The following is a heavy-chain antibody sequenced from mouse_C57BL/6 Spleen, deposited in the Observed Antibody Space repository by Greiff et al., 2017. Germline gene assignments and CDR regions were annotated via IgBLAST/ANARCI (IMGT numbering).Heavy chain of an antibody. V-gene: IGHV1-52*01. Sequence: QVQLQQPGAELVRPGSSVKLSCKASGYTFTSYWMHWVKQRPIQGLEWIGNIDPSDSETHYNQKFKDKATLTVDKSSSTVYMQLSSLTSEDSAVYYCARGGYGYDGFAYWGQGTLVTVSA. CDR1: GYTFTSYW. CDR2: IDPSDSET. CDR3: ARGGYGYDGFAY. D-gene: IGHD2-2*01. J-gene: IGHJ3*01.